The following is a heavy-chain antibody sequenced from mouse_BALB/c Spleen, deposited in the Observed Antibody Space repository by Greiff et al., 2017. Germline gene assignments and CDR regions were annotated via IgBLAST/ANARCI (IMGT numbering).Heavy chain of an antibody. CDR1: GFTFSSYA. Sequence: EVHLVESGGGLVKPGGSLKLSCAASGFTFSSYAMSWVRQTPEKRLEWVASISSGGSTYYPDSVKGRFTISRDNARNILYLQMSSLRSEDTAMYYCARGRDGYSYWGQGTTLTVSS. D-gene: IGHD2-3*01. CDR2: ISSGGST. CDR3: ARGRDGYSY. V-gene: IGHV5-6-5*01. J-gene: IGHJ2*01.